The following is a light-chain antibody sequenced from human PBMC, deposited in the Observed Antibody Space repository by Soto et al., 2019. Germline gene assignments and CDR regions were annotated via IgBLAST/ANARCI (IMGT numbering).Light chain of an antibody. CDR2: KAS. CDR3: LQDHDDSWT. Sequence: DIVTITFRASQTISSWLAWYQQKPGKAPKLLIYKASTLQSGVPSRFSGSGSGTDSTLTISSLQPEDSASYYCLQDHDDSWTFGPGTKVDIK. V-gene: IGKV1-5*03. J-gene: IGKJ1*01. CDR1: QTISSW.